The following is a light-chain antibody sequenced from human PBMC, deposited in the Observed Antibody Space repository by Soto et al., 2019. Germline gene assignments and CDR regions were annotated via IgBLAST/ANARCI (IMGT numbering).Light chain of an antibody. J-gene: IGKJ3*01. Sequence: DIQLTQSPSFLSASVGDRSTITCRASQDASRYLAWYQQKPGKAPNLLTYAAPTLRSGVPSRFSGSGSETEFTLTISRLQPEDFATYYCQQLNSYVFAFGPGTKVDIK. V-gene: IGKV1-9*01. CDR1: QDASRY. CDR3: QQLNSYVFA. CDR2: AAP.